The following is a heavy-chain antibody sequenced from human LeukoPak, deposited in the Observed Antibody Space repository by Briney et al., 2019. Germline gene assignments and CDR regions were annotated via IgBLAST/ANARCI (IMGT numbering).Heavy chain of an antibody. CDR3: ARTDYGGNGLFDY. CDR1: GFTFSSYG. CDR2: IWYDGSNK. V-gene: IGHV3-33*01. J-gene: IGHJ4*02. D-gene: IGHD4-23*01. Sequence: QPGRSLRLSCAASGFTFSSYGMHWVRQAPGKGLEWVAVIWYDGSNKYYADSVKGRFTISRDNAKNSLYLQMNSLRAEDTAVYYCARTDYGGNGLFDYWGQGTPVTVSS.